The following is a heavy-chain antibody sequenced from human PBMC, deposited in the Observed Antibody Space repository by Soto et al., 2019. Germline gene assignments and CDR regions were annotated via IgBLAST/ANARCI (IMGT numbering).Heavy chain of an antibody. CDR1: GYNFANYW. Sequence: GESLKISCKGSGYNFANYWIAWVRQMPGKGLDWLGIIYPGDSDTRYSPSFEGQVTISADKSISTAYLQWSSLKASDTALYYCARLSYYDSSPFDYWGPATLVTVSS. CDR2: IYPGDSDT. D-gene: IGHD3-22*01. V-gene: IGHV5-51*01. CDR3: ARLSYYDSSPFDY. J-gene: IGHJ4*02.